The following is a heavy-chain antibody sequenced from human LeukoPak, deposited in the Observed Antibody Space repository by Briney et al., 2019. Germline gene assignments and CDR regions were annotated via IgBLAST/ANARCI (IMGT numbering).Heavy chain of an antibody. D-gene: IGHD7-27*01. V-gene: IGHV3-23*01. CDR3: AKDGGLWVSAHWGDS. J-gene: IGHJ4*02. Sequence: GGSLRLSCAASGFTFSSYTMSWVRQAPGKGLEWVSTITTSGGNTYYADSVKGRFTVSRDNSKNTLFLQMNSLRAEDTAVYYCAKDGGLWVSAHWGDSWGRGTLVTVSS. CDR2: ITTSGGNT. CDR1: GFTFSSYT.